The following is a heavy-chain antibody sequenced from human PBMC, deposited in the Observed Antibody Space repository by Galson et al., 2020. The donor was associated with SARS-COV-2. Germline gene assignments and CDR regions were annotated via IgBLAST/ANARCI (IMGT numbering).Heavy chain of an antibody. J-gene: IGHJ4*02. Sequence: SETLSLTCTVSGGSISISYWNWIRQTPGKGLEWIGCIYDSGKTSYNPSLKSRVTLSVDTSKNQFSLKMNSVTAADTAVYYCARDRELGYWGRGTLVTVSS. D-gene: IGHD3-10*01. CDR3: ARDRELGY. V-gene: IGHV4-59*01. CDR1: GGSISISY. CDR2: IYDSGKT.